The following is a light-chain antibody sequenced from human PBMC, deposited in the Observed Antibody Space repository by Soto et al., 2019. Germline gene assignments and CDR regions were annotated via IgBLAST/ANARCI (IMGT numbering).Light chain of an antibody. CDR3: QQYDSLSWT. V-gene: IGKV3-20*01. Sequence: EIVLTQSPGTLSLSPGDRATLSCRASQSVSSSYLAWYQQKPGEAHRLLIYGTSSRATAIPDRFSGSGSGTDFTLTISRLEPEDFAVYYCQQYDSLSWTFGQGTKVEIK. J-gene: IGKJ1*01. CDR2: GTS. CDR1: QSVSSSY.